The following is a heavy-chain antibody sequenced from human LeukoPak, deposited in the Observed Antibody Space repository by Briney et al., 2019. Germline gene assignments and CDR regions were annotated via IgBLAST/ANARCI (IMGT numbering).Heavy chain of an antibody. Sequence: GESGKLPCKGSGYRFTIYWIGWARQMPGKGMAWMGIIYPADSDTRFSPSFQGQVTISVDKSTSTAYVQWSSLKAWDTAMYDCARQDGRALYYFDYWGQGTLVTVSS. J-gene: IGHJ4*02. CDR3: ARQDGRALYYFDY. D-gene: IGHD5-24*01. V-gene: IGHV5-51*01. CDR1: GYRFTIYW. CDR2: IYPADSDT.